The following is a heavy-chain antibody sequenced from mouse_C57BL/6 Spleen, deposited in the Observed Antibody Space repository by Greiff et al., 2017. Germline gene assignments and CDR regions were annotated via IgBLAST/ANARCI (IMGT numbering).Heavy chain of an antibody. CDR3: ARSGYYAQAWFAY. D-gene: IGHD1-1*01. V-gene: IGHV1-69*01. CDR2: IDPSDSYT. J-gene: IGHJ3*01. Sequence: QVQLQQPGAELVMPGASVKLSCKASGYTFTSYWMHWVKQRPGQGLEWIGEIDPSDSYTNYNQKFKGKSTLTVDKSSSTAYMRLSSLTSEDSAVYYCARSGYYAQAWFAYWGQGTLVTVSA. CDR1: GYTFTSYW.